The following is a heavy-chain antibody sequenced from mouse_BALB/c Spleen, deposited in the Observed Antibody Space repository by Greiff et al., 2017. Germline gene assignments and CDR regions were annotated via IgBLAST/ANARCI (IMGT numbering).Heavy chain of an antibody. CDR3: ALYDGYPFAY. J-gene: IGHJ3*01. D-gene: IGHD2-3*01. V-gene: IGHV1-67*01. CDR2: ISTYYGNT. Sequence: QVQLQQSGPELVRPGVSVKISCKGSSYTFTDYAMHWVKQSHAKSLEWIGVISTYYGNTNYNQKFKGKATMTVDKSSSTAYMELARLTSEDSAVYYCALYDGYPFAYWGQGTLVTVSA. CDR1: SYTFTDYA.